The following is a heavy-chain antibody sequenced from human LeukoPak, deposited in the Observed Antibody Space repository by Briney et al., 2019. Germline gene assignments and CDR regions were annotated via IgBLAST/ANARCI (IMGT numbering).Heavy chain of an antibody. J-gene: IGHJ4*02. V-gene: IGHV3-23*01. CDR2: ISGSGGST. Sequence: PGGSLRLSCAASGFTCSSYAMSWVRQAPGKGLEWVSAISGSGGSTYYADSVKGRFTISRDNSKNTLYLQMNSLRAEDTAVYYCARRIAAAGSFDYWGQGTLVTVSS. CDR3: ARRIAAAGSFDY. D-gene: IGHD6-13*01. CDR1: GFTCSSYA.